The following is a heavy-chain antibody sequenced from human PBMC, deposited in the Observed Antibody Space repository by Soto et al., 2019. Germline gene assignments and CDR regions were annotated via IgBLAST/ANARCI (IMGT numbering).Heavy chain of an antibody. Sequence: QVQLVESGGCVVQPGTSLRLSCAASGFTFGNYGMHWVRQPPGKGMEWISSILYDGSDKYYADSVKGRFTISRDGYKKTLYLQMDSLRPEDTAVYYCAKWGEVSHNPGGNYYYGMDVWGQGTTVTVSS. D-gene: IGHD3-16*01. CDR2: ILYDGSDK. CDR1: GFTFGNYG. CDR3: AKWGEVSHNPGGNYYYGMDV. J-gene: IGHJ6*02. V-gene: IGHV3-30*18.